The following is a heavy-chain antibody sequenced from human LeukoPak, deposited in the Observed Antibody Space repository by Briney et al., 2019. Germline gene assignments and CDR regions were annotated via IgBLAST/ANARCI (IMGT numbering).Heavy chain of an antibody. CDR1: GGSFSGYY. J-gene: IGHJ5*02. Sequence: SSETLSLTCAVYGGSFSGYYWSWIRQPPGKELEWIGEINHSGSTNYNPSLKSRVTISVDTSKNQFSLKLSSVTAADTAVYYCAREWQQLARFNPWGQGTLVTVSS. V-gene: IGHV4-34*01. D-gene: IGHD6-13*01. CDR2: INHSGST. CDR3: AREWQQLARFNP.